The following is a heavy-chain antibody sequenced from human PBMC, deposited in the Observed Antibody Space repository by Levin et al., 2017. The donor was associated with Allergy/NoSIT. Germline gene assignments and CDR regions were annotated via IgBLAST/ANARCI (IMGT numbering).Heavy chain of an antibody. CDR2: IWYDGSNK. CDR3: ARARSMGFDY. CDR1: GFTFSSYG. Sequence: GESLKISCAASGFTFSSYGMHWVRQAPGKGLEWVAVIWYDGSNKYYADSVKGRFTISRDNSKNTLYLQMNSLRAEDTAVYYCARARSMGFDYWGQGTLVTVSS. J-gene: IGHJ4*02. V-gene: IGHV3-33*01.